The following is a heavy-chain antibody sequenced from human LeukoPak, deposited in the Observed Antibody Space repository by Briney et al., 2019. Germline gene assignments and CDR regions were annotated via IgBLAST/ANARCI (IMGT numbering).Heavy chain of an antibody. D-gene: IGHD1-26*01. CDR1: GYTFTSYY. V-gene: IGHV1-46*01. CDR2: INPSGGST. Sequence: ASVKVSCKASGYTFTSYYMHWVRQAPGQGLEWMGIINPSGGSTSYAQKFQDRVTMTRDTSTSTVYMGLSRLRSDDTAVYYCARGRDSGSHTYYFDYWGQGTLVTISS. J-gene: IGHJ4*02. CDR3: ARGRDSGSHTYYFDY.